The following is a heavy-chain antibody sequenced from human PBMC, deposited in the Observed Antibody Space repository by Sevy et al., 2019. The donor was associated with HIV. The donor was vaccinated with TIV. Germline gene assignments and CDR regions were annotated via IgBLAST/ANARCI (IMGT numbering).Heavy chain of an antibody. J-gene: IGHJ4*02. D-gene: IGHD2-2*01. Sequence: SETLSLTCTVSGVSISNYYWAWIRQPPGKGLECVGFSGSTNYNPSLKSRVTTSVDTTKNHFSLKLSSVTVADTAIYYCARGGPNQHQPDYFDYWGQGTLVTVSS. CDR1: GVSISNYY. V-gene: IGHV4-59*01. CDR3: ARGGPNQHQPDYFDY. CDR2: SGST.